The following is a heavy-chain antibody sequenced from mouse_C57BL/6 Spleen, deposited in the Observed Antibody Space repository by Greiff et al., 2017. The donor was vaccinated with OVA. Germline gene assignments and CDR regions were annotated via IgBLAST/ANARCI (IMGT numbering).Heavy chain of an antibody. Sequence: VQLVESGGGLVKPGGSLKLSCAASGFTFSSYAMSWVRQTPEKRLEWVATISDGGSYTYYPDNVKGRFTISRDNAKNNLYLQMSHLKSEDTAMYYCARDDYYGSSYWYFDVWGTGTTVTVSS. CDR3: ARDDYYGSSYWYFDV. D-gene: IGHD1-1*01. CDR2: ISDGGSYT. CDR1: GFTFSSYA. J-gene: IGHJ1*03. V-gene: IGHV5-4*01.